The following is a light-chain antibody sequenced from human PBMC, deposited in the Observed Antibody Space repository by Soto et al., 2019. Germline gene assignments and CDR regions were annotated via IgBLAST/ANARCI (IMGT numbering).Light chain of an antibody. V-gene: IGLV2-8*01. J-gene: IGLJ2*01. CDR1: SSDVGGYNS. CDR2: EVS. Sequence: QSALTQPPSASGSPGQSVTISCTGTSSDVGGYNSVSWYQQHPGKAPKLMIYEVSKRPSGVPDRFSGSKSGNTASLTVSGLQAEDAVHMQTATGVFGGGTKLTVL. CDR3: ATGV.